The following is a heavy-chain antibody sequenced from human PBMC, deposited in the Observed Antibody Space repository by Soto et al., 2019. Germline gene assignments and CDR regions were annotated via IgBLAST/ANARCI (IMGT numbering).Heavy chain of an antibody. J-gene: IGHJ5*02. CDR1: GFTFSSYA. CDR3: ARDGYYDILSLPPEWFDP. V-gene: IGHV3-30-3*01. CDR2: ISYDGSNK. D-gene: IGHD3-9*01. Sequence: QVQLVESGGGVVQPGRSLRLSCAASGFTFSSYAMHWVRQAPGKGLEWVAVISYDGSNKYYADSVKGRFTISRDNSKNTLYLQMNSLRAEDTAVYYCARDGYYDILSLPPEWFDPWGQGTLVTVSS.